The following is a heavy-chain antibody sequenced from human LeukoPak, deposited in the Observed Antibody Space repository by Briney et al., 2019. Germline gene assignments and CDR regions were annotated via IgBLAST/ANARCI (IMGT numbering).Heavy chain of an antibody. D-gene: IGHD3-3*01. CDR1: GGSISSYY. CDR2: IYTSGST. Sequence: SETLPLTCTVSGGSISSYYWSWIRQPAGKGLEWIGRIYTSGSTNYNPSLKSRVTMSVDTSKNQFSLKLSSVTAADTAVYYCARGFTIFGVVSYMDVWGKGTTVTVSS. J-gene: IGHJ6*03. V-gene: IGHV4-4*07. CDR3: ARGFTIFGVVSYMDV.